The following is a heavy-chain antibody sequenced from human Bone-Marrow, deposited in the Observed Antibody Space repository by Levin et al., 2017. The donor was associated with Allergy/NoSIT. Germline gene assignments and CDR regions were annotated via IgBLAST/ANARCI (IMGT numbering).Heavy chain of an antibody. CDR3: AKDLVVGYSYGTDAFDI. J-gene: IGHJ3*02. CDR1: GFTFSSYG. V-gene: IGHV3-30*18. D-gene: IGHD5-18*01. Sequence: GGSLRLSCAASGFTFSSYGMHWVRQAPGKGLEWVAVISYDGSNKYYADSVKGRFTISRDNSKNTLYLQMNSLRAEDTAVYYCAKDLVVGYSYGTDAFDIWGQGTMVTVSS. CDR2: ISYDGSNK.